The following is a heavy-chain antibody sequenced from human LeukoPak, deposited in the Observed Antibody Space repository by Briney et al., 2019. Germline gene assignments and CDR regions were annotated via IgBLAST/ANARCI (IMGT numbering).Heavy chain of an antibody. J-gene: IGHJ4*02. Sequence: GGSLRLSCAASGFTFSSYAMHWVRQAPGKGLEWVAVIPYDGSNKYYADSVKGRFTISRDNSKNTLYLQMNSLRAEDTAVYYCARGPRYYYDSSGYYPPHDYWGQGTLVTVSS. CDR2: IPYDGSNK. D-gene: IGHD3-22*01. V-gene: IGHV3-30*04. CDR3: ARGPRYYYDSSGYYPPHDY. CDR1: GFTFSSYA.